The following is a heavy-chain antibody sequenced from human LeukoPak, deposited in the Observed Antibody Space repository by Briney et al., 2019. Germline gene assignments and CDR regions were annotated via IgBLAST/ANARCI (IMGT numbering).Heavy chain of an antibody. V-gene: IGHV3-21*01. Sequence: GGSLRLSCAASGFTFSSYTMNWVRQAPGKGLEWVSSISTGSSYIYYADSVKGRFTISRDNAKNSLSLQMNSLRVEDTAVYYCARDGEGHTDIWSGYHLDYNYYGKDVWGQGTTVTVSS. CDR1: GFTFSSYT. J-gene: IGHJ6*02. CDR2: ISTGSSYI. D-gene: IGHD3-3*01. CDR3: ARDGEGHTDIWSGYHLDYNYYGKDV.